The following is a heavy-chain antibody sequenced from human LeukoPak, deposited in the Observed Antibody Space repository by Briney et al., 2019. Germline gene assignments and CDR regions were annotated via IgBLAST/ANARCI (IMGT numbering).Heavy chain of an antibody. Sequence: GGSLRLSCAASGFTFRSYGMHWVRQAPGKGLEWVAVIWYDGSNQYYSDSVKGRFTMSRDNSKNTLYLQMNSLRAEDTAVYYCARESYYGSGSYTYFDYWGQGTLVTVSS. CDR1: GFTFRSYG. V-gene: IGHV3-33*01. CDR3: ARESYYGSGSYTYFDY. D-gene: IGHD3-10*01. J-gene: IGHJ4*02. CDR2: IWYDGSNQ.